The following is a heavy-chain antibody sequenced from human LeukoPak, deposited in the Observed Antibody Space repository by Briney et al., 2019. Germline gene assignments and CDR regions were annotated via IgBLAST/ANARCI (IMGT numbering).Heavy chain of an antibody. CDR2: IIPIFGSA. D-gene: IGHD2-2*01. CDR3: ARPAAYHHDAFDI. CDR1: GYTFTSYY. J-gene: IGHJ3*02. V-gene: IGHV1-69*13. Sequence: GASVKVSCKASGYTFTSYYMHWVRQAPGQGLEWMGGIIPIFGSANYAQKFQGRVTITADESTSTAYMELSSLRSEDTAVYYCARPAAYHHDAFDIWGQGTMVTVSS.